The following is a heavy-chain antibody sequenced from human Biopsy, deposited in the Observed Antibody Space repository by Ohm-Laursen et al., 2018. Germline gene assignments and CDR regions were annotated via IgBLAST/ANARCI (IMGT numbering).Heavy chain of an antibody. V-gene: IGHV1-18*01. CDR2: INTCNGDT. CDR3: ARDRWPHVTLLGLVVFDF. Sequence: GASVKVSCKASGYTFTNYGIRWVRQAPGQGLEWMGWINTCNGDTDYAQKLQGRVTMTTDTSTSTAYMDLRSLRSDDTAVYYCARDRWPHVTLLGLVVFDFWGQGPLVIVSS. J-gene: IGHJ4*02. D-gene: IGHD3-3*01. CDR1: GYTFTNYG.